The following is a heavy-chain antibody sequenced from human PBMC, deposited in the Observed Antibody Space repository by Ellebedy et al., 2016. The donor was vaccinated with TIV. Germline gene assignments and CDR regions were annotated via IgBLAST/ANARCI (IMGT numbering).Heavy chain of an antibody. CDR3: AREATMIVVGDAFDI. D-gene: IGHD3-22*01. V-gene: IGHV3-64*01. CDR1: GFTFSSYA. Sequence: GESLKISCAASGFTFSSYAMHWVRQAPGKGLEYVSAISSNGGSTYYANSVKGRFTISRDNSKNTLYLQMGSLRAEDMAVYYCAREATMIVVGDAFDIWGQGTMVTVSS. CDR2: ISSNGGST. J-gene: IGHJ3*02.